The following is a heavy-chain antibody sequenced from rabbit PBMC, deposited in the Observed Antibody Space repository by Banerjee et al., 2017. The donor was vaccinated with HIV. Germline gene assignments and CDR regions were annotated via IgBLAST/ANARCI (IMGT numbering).Heavy chain of an antibody. Sequence: QEQLEESGGDLVKPGASLTLTCTASGFSFSGSYWMSWVRQAPGKGLEWIGTIYAGSSSTYYASWAKGRFTISKPSSTTVTLQMTSLTAADTATYFCARVAVVAGINLYNFWGQGTLVTVS. CDR1: GFSFSGSYW. V-gene: IGHV1S45*01. CDR3: ARVAVVAGINLYNF. J-gene: IGHJ4*01. D-gene: IGHD4-2*01. CDR2: IYAGSSST.